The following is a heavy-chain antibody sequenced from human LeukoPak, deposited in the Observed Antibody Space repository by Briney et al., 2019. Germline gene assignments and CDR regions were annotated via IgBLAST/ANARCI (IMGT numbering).Heavy chain of an antibody. CDR3: TRDEPGSSWFN. J-gene: IGHJ4*02. CDR1: GFTVRDYH. Sequence: GGSLRLSCAASGFTVRDYHMSWIRQAPGKGLELVSAIVGSSTHHADSVKGRVTISRDNFKNTQNLQMNSLRAEDAAIYYCTRDEPGSSWFNWGQGALVTVSS. CDR2: IVGSST. V-gene: IGHV3-23*01. D-gene: IGHD6-19*01.